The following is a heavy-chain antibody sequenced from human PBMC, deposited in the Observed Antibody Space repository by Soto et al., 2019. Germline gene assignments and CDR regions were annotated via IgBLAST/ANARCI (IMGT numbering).Heavy chain of an antibody. CDR1: GFTFSSYW. D-gene: IGHD5-12*01. J-gene: IGHJ6*02. CDR2: IKQDGSEK. Sequence: GGSLRLSCAASGFTFSSYWMSWVRQAPGKGLEWVANIKQDGSEKYYVDSVKGRFTISRDNAKNSLYLQMNSLRAEDTAVYYCAREVAKIRYYYYGMDVWGQGTTVTVSS. V-gene: IGHV3-7*03. CDR3: AREVAKIRYYYYGMDV.